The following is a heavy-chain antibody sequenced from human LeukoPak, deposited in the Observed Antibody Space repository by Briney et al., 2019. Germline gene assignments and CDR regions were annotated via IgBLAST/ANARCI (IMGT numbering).Heavy chain of an antibody. CDR2: IYSGGST. D-gene: IGHD6-13*01. CDR3: ARGREAAAGHFDY. Sequence: GSLRLSCAASGFTVSSNYMSWVRQAPGKGLEWVSVIYSGGSTYYADSVKGRFTISRDNSKNTLYLQMNSLRAEDTAVYYCARGREAAAGHFDYWGQGTLVTVSS. CDR1: GFTVSSNY. J-gene: IGHJ4*02. V-gene: IGHV3-66*01.